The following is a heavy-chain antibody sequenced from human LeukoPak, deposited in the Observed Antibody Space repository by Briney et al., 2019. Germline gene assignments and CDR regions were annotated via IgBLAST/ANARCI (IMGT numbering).Heavy chain of an antibody. J-gene: IGHJ6*02. D-gene: IGHD1-26*01. CDR3: AKHMRATNTYSFFGLDV. V-gene: IGHV3-9*01. CDR2: INWNGGGT. Sequence: PGGCLRLSWAATGFTFRDQGMHSVRQPPGNGLELVSSINWNGGGTDYADSVKGRFTTSRDNAKNSLYLQLSSLRPEDTDLYYCAKHMRATNTYSFFGLDVWGQGTTVTVSS. CDR1: GFTFRDQG.